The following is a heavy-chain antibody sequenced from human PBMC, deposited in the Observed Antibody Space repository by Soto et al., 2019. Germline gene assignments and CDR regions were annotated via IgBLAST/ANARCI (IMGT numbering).Heavy chain of an antibody. J-gene: IGHJ3*02. V-gene: IGHV1-69*05. D-gene: IGHD3-9*01. CDR2: ISPNIGTA. CDR1: GGTFSSYA. Sequence: SVKVSCKASGGTFSSYAISWVRQAPGQGLEWMGGISPNIGTANYAQKLQGRVTMTTDTSTSTAYMELRSLRSDDTAVYYCARATYYDILTGSMAFDIWGQGTMVTVSS. CDR3: ARATYYDILTGSMAFDI.